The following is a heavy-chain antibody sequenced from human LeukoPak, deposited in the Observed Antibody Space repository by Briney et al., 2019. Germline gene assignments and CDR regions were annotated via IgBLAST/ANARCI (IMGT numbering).Heavy chain of an antibody. D-gene: IGHD6-13*01. V-gene: IGHV1-18*01. J-gene: IGHJ4*02. CDR2: ISAYNGNT. Sequence: ASVKVSCKASGYTFTSYGISWVRQASGQGLEWMGWISAYNGNTNYAQKLQGRVTMTTDTSTSTAYMELRSLRSDDTAVYYCAGTGSIAAAGPFDYWGQGTLVTVSS. CDR1: GYTFTSYG. CDR3: AGTGSIAAAGPFDY.